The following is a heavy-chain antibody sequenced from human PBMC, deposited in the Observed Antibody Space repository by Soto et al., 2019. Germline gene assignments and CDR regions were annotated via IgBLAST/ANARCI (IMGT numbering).Heavy chain of an antibody. CDR1: GFTFSSSG. D-gene: IGHD1-26*01. Sequence: QVQLVESGGGVVQPGKSLRLSCTTSGFTFSSSGMHWVRQAPGKGLEWVAVIWYDGSKKYYADSVKGRFTISRDNSKNTLYLQMNSLRDEDTAVYYCGRDKRATTAPTLADWGQGTLVTVSS. J-gene: IGHJ4*02. V-gene: IGHV3-33*01. CDR2: IWYDGSKK. CDR3: GRDKRATTAPTLAD.